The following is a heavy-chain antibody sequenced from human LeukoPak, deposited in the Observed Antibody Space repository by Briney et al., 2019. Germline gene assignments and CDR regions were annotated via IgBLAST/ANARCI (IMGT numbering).Heavy chain of an antibody. CDR2: INSGGTT. J-gene: IGHJ4*02. CDR3: ATIVSDSSGWYHFDH. D-gene: IGHD6-19*01. V-gene: IGHV3-66*01. Sequence: GGSLRLSCAASGFTVSSKYMAWVRQAPGKGLEWASFINSGGTTNYADSVKGRFTISRDYSKNTLNLQMNSLRAEDTAVYYCATIVSDSSGWYHFDHWGQGALVTVSS. CDR1: GFTVSSKY.